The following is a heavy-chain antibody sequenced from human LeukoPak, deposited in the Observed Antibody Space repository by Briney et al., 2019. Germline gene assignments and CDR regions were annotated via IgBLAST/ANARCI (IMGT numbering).Heavy chain of an antibody. CDR2: IYHSGST. J-gene: IGHJ6*03. CDR3: ARVYVGLNSGRYLYYYYMDV. V-gene: IGHV4-38-2*02. CDR1: GYSISSGYY. D-gene: IGHD1-26*01. Sequence: SETLSLSCTVSGYSISSGYYWSWIRQPPGKGLEWIGSIYHSGSTYYNPSLKSRVTISVDTSKNQCSLKLSSVTAADTAVYYCARVYVGLNSGRYLYYYYMDVWGKGTTVTVSS.